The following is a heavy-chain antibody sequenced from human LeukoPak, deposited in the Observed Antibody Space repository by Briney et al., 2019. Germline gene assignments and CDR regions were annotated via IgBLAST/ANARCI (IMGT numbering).Heavy chain of an antibody. CDR3: VRSRTRGTTVDY. V-gene: IGHV4-31*01. J-gene: IGHJ4*02. CDR1: GDSLNSGAYY. Sequence: SQTLSLTCTVSGDSLNSGAYYWSWIRQHPGKGLEWIGYIYYSGSTYYNPSLKSQLTISIDTSKNQFSLRLSSVTAADTSVYYCVRSRTRGTTVDYWGQGTLVTVSS. CDR2: IYYSGST. D-gene: IGHD4-17*01.